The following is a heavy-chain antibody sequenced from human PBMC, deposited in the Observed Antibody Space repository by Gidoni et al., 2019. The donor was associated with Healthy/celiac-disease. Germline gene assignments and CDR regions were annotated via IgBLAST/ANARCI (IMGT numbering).Heavy chain of an antibody. Sequence: EVQLVQSGAEVKTQGESLKSSCKVSGYSFTSYWIGCVRQMPGQGLEWMGIIYPGDSDPRYSPSFQGQVTISADKSISTAYLQWSSLKASDTAMYYCARRGYDFWSGARDWFDPWGQGTLVTVSS. CDR1: GYSFTSYW. J-gene: IGHJ5*02. V-gene: IGHV5-51*03. D-gene: IGHD3-3*01. CDR2: IYPGDSDP. CDR3: ARRGYDFWSGARDWFDP.